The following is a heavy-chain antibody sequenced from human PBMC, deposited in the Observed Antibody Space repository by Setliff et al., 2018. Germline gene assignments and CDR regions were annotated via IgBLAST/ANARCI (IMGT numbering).Heavy chain of an antibody. V-gene: IGHV3-48*01. CDR1: GFTFSAYT. D-gene: IGHD5-12*01. CDR3: ARDLYGGYYFDY. CDR2: ISSGGGII. Sequence: PGGSLRLSCAASGFTFSAYTMNWVRQAPGKGLEWVSYISSGGGIIYYADSVKGRFTISRDNAKHSLYLQMNSLRAEDTAVYYCARDLYGGYYFDYWSQGTLVTVSS. J-gene: IGHJ4*02.